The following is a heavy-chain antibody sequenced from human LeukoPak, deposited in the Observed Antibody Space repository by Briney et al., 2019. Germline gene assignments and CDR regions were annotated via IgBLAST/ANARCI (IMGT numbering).Heavy chain of an antibody. J-gene: IGHJ4*02. CDR1: GYTFTRYY. V-gene: IGHV1-2*02. Sequence: ASVKVSCKASGYTFTRYYMHWVRQAPGQGLEWMGWINPNSGGTNYAQKFQGRVTMTRETSISTAYMELSRLRSDDTAVYYCARSGTSGWYRHSFDYWGQGTLVTVSS. CDR2: INPNSGGT. CDR3: ARSGTSGWYRHSFDY. D-gene: IGHD6-19*01.